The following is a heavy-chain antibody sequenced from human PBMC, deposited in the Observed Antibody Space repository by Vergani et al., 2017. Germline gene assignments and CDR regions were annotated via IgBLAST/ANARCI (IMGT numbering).Heavy chain of an antibody. CDR2: IIPVVDIA. V-gene: IGHV1-69*02. CDR1: GGTFSSYT. J-gene: IGHJ3*02. Sequence: QVQLVQSGAEVKKPGSSVKVSCKTSGGTFSSYTISWVRQVPGQGLEWMGRIIPVVDIANYAQKFQGRVTITADKSTSTAYMELSSLRSEDTAVYYCASAEAGLDAFDIWGQGTTVIVSS. D-gene: IGHD6-19*01. CDR3: ASAEAGLDAFDI.